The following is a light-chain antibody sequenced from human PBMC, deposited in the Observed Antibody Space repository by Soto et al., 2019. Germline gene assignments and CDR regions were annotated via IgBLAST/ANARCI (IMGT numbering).Light chain of an antibody. J-gene: IGLJ1*01. V-gene: IGLV2-8*01. CDR2: DVT. CDR1: SSDVGSYNY. CDR3: ASYAGSNTPYV. Sequence: QSVLTQPPSASGSPGQSVTISCTGTSSDVGSYNYVSWYQHHPGKAPKLIIFDVTKRPSGVPDRFSGSKSGNTASLTVSGLQAEDEADYYCASYAGSNTPYVFGTGTKLTVL.